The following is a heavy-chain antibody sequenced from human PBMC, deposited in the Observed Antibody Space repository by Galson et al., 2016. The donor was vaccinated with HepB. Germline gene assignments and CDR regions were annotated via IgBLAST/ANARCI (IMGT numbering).Heavy chain of an antibody. CDR1: GYSFIAYG. V-gene: IGHV1-18*01. J-gene: IGHJ4*02. Sequence: SVKVSCKASGYSFIAYGLSWVRQAPGQGLEWMGWVSPNNGNTNYAAKFQDRVTMTTDTSTKTVFMELRSLRSDDSAVYYCARDGDCSSSSCYGDYFDYWGQGTLVTVSS. CDR2: VSPNNGNT. D-gene: IGHD2-2*01. CDR3: ARDGDCSSSSCYGDYFDY.